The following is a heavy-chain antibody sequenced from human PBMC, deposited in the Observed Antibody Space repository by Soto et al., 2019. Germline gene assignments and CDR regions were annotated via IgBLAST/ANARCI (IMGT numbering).Heavy chain of an antibody. V-gene: IGHV3-21*04. CDR3: SGGGSGLFDP. CDR2: ISSGSSDK. J-gene: IGHJ5*02. D-gene: IGHD3-10*01. Sequence: EVQLVESGGGLVKPGGSLRLSCAGSGFTFSSYSMNWVRQAPGKGLEWVSSISSGSSDKYYADSVKGRFTISRDNAKKFMYLQMDRLRAEGKGVDYWSGGGSGLFDPLGQGILVTVSS. CDR1: GFTFSSYS.